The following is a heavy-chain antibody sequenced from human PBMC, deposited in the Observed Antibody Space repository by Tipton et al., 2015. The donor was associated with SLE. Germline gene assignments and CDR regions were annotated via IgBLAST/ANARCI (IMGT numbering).Heavy chain of an antibody. V-gene: IGHV3-64*04. CDR3: ARKVNGQRWLQWGAFDI. D-gene: IGHD5-24*01. CDR2: ISSNGGST. Sequence: SLRLSCAASGFTFSSYAMHWVRQAPGKGLEYVSAISSNGGSTYYADSVKGRFTISRDNSKNTLYLQMNSLRAEDTAVYYCARKVNGQRWLQWGAFDIWGQGTMVTVSS. J-gene: IGHJ3*02. CDR1: GFTFSSYA.